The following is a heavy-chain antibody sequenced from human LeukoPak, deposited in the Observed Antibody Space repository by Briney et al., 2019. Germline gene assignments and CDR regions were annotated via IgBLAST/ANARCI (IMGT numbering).Heavy chain of an antibody. CDR2: IHHSGAT. CDR1: GYSLSSGYQ. J-gene: IGHJ6*02. V-gene: IGHV4-38-2*02. D-gene: IGHD2-15*01. CDR3: AREIVVVVAANDYYYGMDV. Sequence: SETLSLTCTVSGYSLSSGYQWAWIRQPPGKGLEWIASIHHSGATYYNPSLKSRVTISVDTSKNQFSLKLSFVTAADTAVYYCAREIVVVVAANDYYYGMDVWGQGTTVTVSS.